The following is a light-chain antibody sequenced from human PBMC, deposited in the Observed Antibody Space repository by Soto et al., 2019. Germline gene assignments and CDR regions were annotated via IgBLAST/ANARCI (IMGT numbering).Light chain of an antibody. CDR1: QNLHSF. V-gene: IGKV3D-11*02. CDR2: DGS. Sequence: EIVLTQSPSTLPVSPGERVTLSCRASQNLHSFLNWYQQRPGQAPRPLIYDGSKRAAGVPDRISGDGSGTDYTLTISSLEHEDFAVYYCQQRSNWHRSTFGQGTRLEIK. J-gene: IGKJ5*01. CDR3: QQRSNWHRST.